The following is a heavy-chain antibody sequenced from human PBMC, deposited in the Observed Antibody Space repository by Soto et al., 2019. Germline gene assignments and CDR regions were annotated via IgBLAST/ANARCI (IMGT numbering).Heavy chain of an antibody. V-gene: IGHV3-23*01. J-gene: IGHJ6*02. CDR1: GFMFSRHG. D-gene: IGHD6-19*01. CDR3: AKAITVGSMMNYYYYQGMDV. CDR2: INAGGVST. Sequence: GGSLRLSCAASGFMFSRHGMSWVRQAPGKGLEWVSSINAGGVSTYYADSVKGRFTISRDNSKNTLYLQINRLRVEDTAVYHCAKAITVGSMMNYYYYQGMDVWGQGTTVTVSS.